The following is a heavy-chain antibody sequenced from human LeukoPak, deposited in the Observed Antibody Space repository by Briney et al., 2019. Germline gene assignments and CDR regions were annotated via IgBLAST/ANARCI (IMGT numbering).Heavy chain of an antibody. V-gene: IGHV3-64*01. D-gene: IGHD6-13*01. CDR3: ARSKVPYSSSWDFDY. J-gene: IGHJ4*02. Sequence: GGSLRLSCAASGFTFSSYATHWVRQAPGKGLEYVSAISSNGGSTYYANSVKGRFTISRDNSKNTLYLQMGSLRAEDMAVYYCARSKVPYSSSWDFDYWGQGTLVTVSS. CDR2: ISSNGGST. CDR1: GFTFSSYA.